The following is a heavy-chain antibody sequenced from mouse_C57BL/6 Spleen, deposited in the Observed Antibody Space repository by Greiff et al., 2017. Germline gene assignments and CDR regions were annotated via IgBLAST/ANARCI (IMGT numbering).Heavy chain of an antibody. D-gene: IGHD1-1*01. CDR2: IYPGDGDT. V-gene: IGHV1-82*01. J-gene: IGHJ2*01. CDR3: APTVVADFDY. CDR1: GYAFSSSW. Sequence: VMLQQSGPELVKPGASVKISCKASGYAFSSSWMNWVKQRPGKGLEWIGRIYPGDGDTNYNGKFKGKATLTADKSSSTAYMQLSSLTSEDSAVYFCAPTVVADFDYWGQGTTLTVSS.